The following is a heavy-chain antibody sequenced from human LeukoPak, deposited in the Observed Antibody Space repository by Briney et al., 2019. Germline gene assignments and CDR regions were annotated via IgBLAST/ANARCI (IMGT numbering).Heavy chain of an antibody. CDR1: GGSFSGYY. CDR3: ASNSVRYFDWLRAFDI. V-gene: IGHV4-34*01. J-gene: IGHJ3*02. Sequence: SETLSLTCAVYGGSFSGYYWSWIRQPQGKGLEWMGEINHSGSTNYNPSLKSRVTISVDTSKNQFSLKLSSVTAADTAVYYCASNSVRYFDWLRAFDIWGQGTMVTVSS. CDR2: INHSGST. D-gene: IGHD3-9*01.